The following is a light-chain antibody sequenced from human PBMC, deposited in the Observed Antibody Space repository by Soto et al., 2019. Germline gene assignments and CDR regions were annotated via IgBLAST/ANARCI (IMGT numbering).Light chain of an antibody. CDR2: VAS. V-gene: IGKV1-8*01. CDR1: QDISSY. J-gene: IGKJ3*01. CDR3: QKYDDVPQ. Sequence: AIRMTQSPSSLSASPGDRVTITCRASQDISSYLAWYQQKPGKAPNLLIYVASTLQSGVPSRFSGSGSGTYFTLTISSLQPEDIATYYCQKYDDVPQFGPGTKVDF.